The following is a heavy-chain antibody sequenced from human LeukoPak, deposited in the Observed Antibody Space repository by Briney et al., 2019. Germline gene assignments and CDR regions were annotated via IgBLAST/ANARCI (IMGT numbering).Heavy chain of an antibody. CDR2: INPNSGGT. J-gene: IGHJ3*02. V-gene: IGHV1-2*02. Sequence: ASVKVSCKASGYTFTGYYMHWVRQAPGQGLEWMGWINPNSGGTNYAQKFQGRVTMTRDMSTSTVYMELSSLRSEDTAVYYCAREYIVVVPAAMFHAFDIWGQGTMVTVSS. D-gene: IGHD2-2*01. CDR3: AREYIVVVPAAMFHAFDI. CDR1: GYTFTGYY.